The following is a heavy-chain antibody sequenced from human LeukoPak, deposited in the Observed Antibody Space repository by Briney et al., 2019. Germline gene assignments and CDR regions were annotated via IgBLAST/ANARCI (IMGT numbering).Heavy chain of an antibody. CDR1: GFTFSSYE. CDR2: ISSSGSTI. D-gene: IGHD3-10*01. J-gene: IGHJ4*02. V-gene: IGHV3-48*03. Sequence: GGSLRLSCAASGFTFSSYEMNWVRQAPGKGLEWVSYISSSGSTIYYADSVKGRFTISRDNAENSLYLQMNSLRAEDTAVYYCARYRLTMVRGGFDYWGQGTLVTVSS. CDR3: ARYRLTMVRGGFDY.